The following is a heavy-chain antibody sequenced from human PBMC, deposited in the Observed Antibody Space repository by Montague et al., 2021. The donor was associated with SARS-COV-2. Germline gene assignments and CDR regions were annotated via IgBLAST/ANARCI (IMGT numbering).Heavy chain of an antibody. J-gene: IGHJ4*02. CDR2: IDWDDDK. Sequence: PELVKPTQTLTLTCTFSGFSLSTSGMCVSWIRQPPGKALEWLARIDWDDDKYYSTSLKTRLTISKDTSKNQVVLTMANMDPVDTATYYCAREYSSGVYFDYWGQGTLVTGSS. V-gene: IGHV2-70*11. CDR3: AREYSSGVYFDY. CDR1: GFSLSTSGMC. D-gene: IGHD6-19*01.